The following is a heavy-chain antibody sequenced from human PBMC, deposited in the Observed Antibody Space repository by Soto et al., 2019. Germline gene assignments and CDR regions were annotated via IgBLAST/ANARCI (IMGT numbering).Heavy chain of an antibody. Sequence: SETLSLTCAVYGGSFSGYYWSWIRQPPGKGLEWIGEINHSGSTNYNPSLKSRVTISVDTSKNQFSRKLSSVTAADTAVYYCARAGRGYSYCYVYWGQGTLVTVSS. D-gene: IGHD5-18*01. CDR3: ARAGRGYSYCYVY. J-gene: IGHJ4*02. CDR2: INHSGST. V-gene: IGHV4-34*01. CDR1: GGSFSGYY.